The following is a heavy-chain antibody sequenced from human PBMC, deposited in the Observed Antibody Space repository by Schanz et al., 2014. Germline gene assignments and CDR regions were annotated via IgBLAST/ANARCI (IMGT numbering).Heavy chain of an antibody. D-gene: IGHD2-21*02. V-gene: IGHV3-21*02. J-gene: IGHJ6*03. CDR3: ARPSDSSWYMDV. Sequence: EVQLVESGGGLAKPGGSLRLSCAASGFTFSTYYMNWVRQAPGKGLEWVSSIISSSSYISYADSVKGRFTISRDNAKNSLYLQMNSLRAEDTAVYDCARPSDSSWYMDVWGQGTTVTVSS. CDR2: IISSSSYI. CDR1: GFTFSTYY.